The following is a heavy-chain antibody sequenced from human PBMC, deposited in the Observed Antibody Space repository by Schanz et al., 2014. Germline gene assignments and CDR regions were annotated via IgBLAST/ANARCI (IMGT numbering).Heavy chain of an antibody. CDR2: IKQDGSEK. Sequence: EVQLVESGGGLIQPGGSLRLSCAVSGFTVNTNYMSWVRQAPGKGLEWVANIKQDGSEKYYVDSVKGRFTLSRDNAKKTMDLQMNSLRVEDTAVYYCARDPNSVNEIDYWGQGTLVTVSS. D-gene: IGHD5-12*01. V-gene: IGHV3-7*03. CDR3: ARDPNSVNEIDY. J-gene: IGHJ4*02. CDR1: GFTVNTNY.